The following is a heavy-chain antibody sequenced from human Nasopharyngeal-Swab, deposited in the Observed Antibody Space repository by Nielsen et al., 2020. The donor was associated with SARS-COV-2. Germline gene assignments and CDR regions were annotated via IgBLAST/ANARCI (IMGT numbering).Heavy chain of an antibody. CDR2: ISIYNADR. J-gene: IGHJ4*02. Sequence: ASVKVSCKASGYSFRSYGINWVRQAPGQGLEWMGWISIYNADRNYAEKFQGRVSMTTDTSTTTAFMELTCLRSDDTAVYYCARDVEEWLVVPSLSFDHWGQGTLVTVSS. CDR1: GYSFRSYG. CDR3: ARDVEEWLVVPSLSFDH. V-gene: IGHV1-18*01. D-gene: IGHD5-18*01.